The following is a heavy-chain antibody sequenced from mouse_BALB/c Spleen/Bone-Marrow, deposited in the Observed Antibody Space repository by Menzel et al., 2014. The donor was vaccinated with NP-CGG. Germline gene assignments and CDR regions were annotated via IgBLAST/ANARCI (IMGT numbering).Heavy chain of an antibody. CDR2: IWGDGST. Sequence: QVQLQQSGPGLVAPSQSLSITCTVSGFSLTGYGVNWVRQPPGKSLEWLGMIWGDGSTDYNSALKSRLSISKDNSKSQVFLKMNSLQTDDTARYYCASSTMITTGFAYWGQGTLVTVSA. J-gene: IGHJ3*01. CDR1: GFSLTGYG. V-gene: IGHV2-6-7*01. CDR3: ASSTMITTGFAY. D-gene: IGHD2-4*01.